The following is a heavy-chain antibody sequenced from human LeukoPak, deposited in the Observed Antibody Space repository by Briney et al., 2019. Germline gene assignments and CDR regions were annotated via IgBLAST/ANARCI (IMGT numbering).Heavy chain of an antibody. CDR3: AKGDTAMDPIDY. CDR2: IRYDGSNK. V-gene: IGHV3-30*02. J-gene: IGHJ4*02. Sequence: PGGSLRLSCAASGFTFSSYGMHWVRQAPGKGLEWVAFIRYDGSNKYYADSVKGRFTISRDNSKNTLYLQMSSLRAEDTAVYYCAKGDTAMDPIDYWGQGTLVTVSS. D-gene: IGHD5-18*01. CDR1: GFTFSSYG.